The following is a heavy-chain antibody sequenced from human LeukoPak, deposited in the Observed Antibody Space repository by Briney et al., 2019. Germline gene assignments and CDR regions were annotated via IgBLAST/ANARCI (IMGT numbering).Heavy chain of an antibody. J-gene: IGHJ2*01. CDR1: GGSFSGYY. D-gene: IGHD6-13*01. V-gene: IGHV4-34*01. Sequence: SETLSLTCAVYGGSFSGYYWSWIRQPPGKGLEWIGEINHSGSTNYNPSLKSRVTISVDTSKNQFSLKLSSVTAADTAVCYCAKAWAMGAAAGTPYGSFDLWGRGTLVTVSS. CDR3: AKAWAMGAAAGTPYGSFDL. CDR2: INHSGST.